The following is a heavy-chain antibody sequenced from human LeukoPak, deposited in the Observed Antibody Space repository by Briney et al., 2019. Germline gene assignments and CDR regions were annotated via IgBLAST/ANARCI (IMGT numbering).Heavy chain of an antibody. CDR2: INYSGST. J-gene: IGHJ4*02. D-gene: IGHD2-21*01. CDR1: GGSFSNYY. CDR3: ARGVVIAPQTFDY. Sequence: SETLSLTCAVYGGSFSNYYWSWIRQPPGKGLEWIGEINYSGSTNYNPSLKSRVTIAVDTSRKQLSLKLSSVTAADTAVYYCARGVVIAPQTFDYWGQGTLVTVSS. V-gene: IGHV4-34*01.